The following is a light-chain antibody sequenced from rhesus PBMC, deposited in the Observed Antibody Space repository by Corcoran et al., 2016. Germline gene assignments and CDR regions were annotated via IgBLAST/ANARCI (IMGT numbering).Light chain of an antibody. V-gene: IGKV3-42*03. CDR3: QQYSNSWT. Sequence: EIVMTQSPATLSLSPGERATLSCRASQSVSSRLAWYPQKPGQAPRLIIYDASSRASGIPDRFSGSGAGTEFTLTISRLEPEDFAVYYCQQYSNSWTFGQGTKVEIK. CDR1: QSVSSR. CDR2: DAS. J-gene: IGKJ1*01.